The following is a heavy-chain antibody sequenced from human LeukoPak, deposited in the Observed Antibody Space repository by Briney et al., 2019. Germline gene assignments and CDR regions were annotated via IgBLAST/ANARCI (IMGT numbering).Heavy chain of an antibody. CDR2: ISYDGSNK. D-gene: IGHD2-21*01. CDR1: GFTFSSYA. J-gene: IGHJ4*02. V-gene: IGHV3-30-3*01. CDR3: AKDFFPIVDITWYEIGY. Sequence: GGSLRLSCAASGFTFSSYAMHWVRQAPGKGLEWVAVISYDGSNKYYADSVKGRFTISRDNSKNTLYLQMNSLRAEDTAVYYCAKDFFPIVDITWYEIGYWGQGTLVTVSS.